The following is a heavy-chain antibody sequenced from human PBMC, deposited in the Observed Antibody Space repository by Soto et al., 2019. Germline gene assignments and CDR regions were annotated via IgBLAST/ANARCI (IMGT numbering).Heavy chain of an antibody. V-gene: IGHV1-69*12. CDR3: ARGDATKIVVTTYYAMDV. CDR2: IIPVFGTP. CDR1: GGSLSNFG. Sequence: QVQLVQSGAEVKKPGSSVKVSCTASGGSLSNFGISWVRQAPGQGLEWMGAIIPVFGTPDYAQKFQDRVTINADEATTTVYMEVRSLTCEHTPVHYCARGDATKIVVTTYYAMDVWGQGTTVTVSS. D-gene: IGHD3-22*01. J-gene: IGHJ6*02.